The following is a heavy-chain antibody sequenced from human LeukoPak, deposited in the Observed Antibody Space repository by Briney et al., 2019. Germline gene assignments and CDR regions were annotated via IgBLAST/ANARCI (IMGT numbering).Heavy chain of an antibody. CDR2: IRSKANSYAT. CDR1: GVTFSDSA. Sequence: QSGGSLKLSCAASGVTFSDSAMLWVPEASAKGLEGVGSIRSKANSYATAPAASVEGRFIISRNNSKNTVYLQMNSLKTDDTAVYYCANRGDQHYWGQGTLVTVSS. V-gene: IGHV3-73*01. D-gene: IGHD3-10*01. CDR3: ANRGDQHY. J-gene: IGHJ4*02.